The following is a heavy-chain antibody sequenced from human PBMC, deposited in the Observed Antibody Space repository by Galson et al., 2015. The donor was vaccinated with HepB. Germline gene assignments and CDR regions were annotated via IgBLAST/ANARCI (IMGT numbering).Heavy chain of an antibody. CDR3: ARGGYNYYIDP. Sequence: SVKVSCKASGGTFSSYAISWVRQAPGQGLEWMGRIIPILGIANYAQKFQGRVTITADKSTSTAYMELSSLRSEDTAVYYCARGGYNYYIDPWGQGTLVTVSS. CDR2: IIPILGIA. J-gene: IGHJ5*02. D-gene: IGHD5-24*01. V-gene: IGHV1-69*04. CDR1: GGTFSSYA.